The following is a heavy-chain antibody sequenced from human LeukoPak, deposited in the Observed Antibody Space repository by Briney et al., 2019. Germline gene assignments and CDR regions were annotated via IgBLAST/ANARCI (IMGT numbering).Heavy chain of an antibody. V-gene: IGHV3-43*02. CDR2: ISGDGGST. D-gene: IGHD5-24*01. CDR1: GFTFSSYA. Sequence: GRPLRLSCAASGFTFSSYAMHWVRQAPGKGLEWVSLISGDGGSTYYADSVKGRFTISRDNSKNSLYLQMNSLRTEDTALYYCAKDFRDGYMDYFDYWGQGTLVTVSS. J-gene: IGHJ4*02. CDR3: AKDFRDGYMDYFDY.